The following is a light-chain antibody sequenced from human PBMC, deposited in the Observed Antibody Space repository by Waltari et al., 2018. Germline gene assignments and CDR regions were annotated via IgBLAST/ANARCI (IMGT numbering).Light chain of an antibody. Sequence: EIMLTQSPGTLSLSPGERATLSCRASQSIGRYVVWYQQKPGQAPRLLMYEASRRATGIPDRFSGSGSGTDFSLTISRLEPEDFAVYYCQNHERLPATFGQGTKVEIK. CDR3: QNHERLPAT. V-gene: IGKV3-20*01. CDR2: EAS. CDR1: QSIGRY. J-gene: IGKJ1*01.